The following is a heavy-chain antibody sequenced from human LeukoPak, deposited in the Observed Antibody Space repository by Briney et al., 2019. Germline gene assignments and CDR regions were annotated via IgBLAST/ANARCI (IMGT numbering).Heavy chain of an antibody. CDR3: ARGDDGPTHYFDY. J-gene: IGHJ4*02. CDR2: INDSGNS. V-gene: IGHV4-34*01. Sequence: SETPSLACAVYGGSFSGFYWSWIRQPPAKGLEWIGDINDSGNSKYNPSLKSRVTISVDPSKNQFSLKVISVTAADTAVYYCARGDDGPTHYFDYWGQGTLVTVSS. CDR1: GGSFSGFY. D-gene: IGHD4/OR15-4a*01.